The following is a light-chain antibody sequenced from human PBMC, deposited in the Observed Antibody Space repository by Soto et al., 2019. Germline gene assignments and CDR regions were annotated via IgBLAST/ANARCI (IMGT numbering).Light chain of an antibody. CDR3: QQTRAYPST. V-gene: IGKV1-9*01. Sequence: IQLTQSPASLSASVGDRVTFTCRASQDIAIYLAWYQHKPGEAPNLLLPTASTLHGGVPSRFSGSGSGTDFTLTITSLQAEDFATYYCQQTRAYPSTFGGGTKVEIK. J-gene: IGKJ4*01. CDR2: TAS. CDR1: QDIAIY.